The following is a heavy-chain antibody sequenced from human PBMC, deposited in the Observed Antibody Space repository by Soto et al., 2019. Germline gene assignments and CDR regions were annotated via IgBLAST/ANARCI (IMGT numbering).Heavy chain of an antibody. Sequence: GGSLRLSCAASGFTFSFYGMYWVRQAPGKGLEWVSRINSDGSSETYADSVKGRFTISRDNAKNTLYLQMNSLRAEDTAVYYCARDYYGVPDYWGQGTLVTVSS. V-gene: IGHV3-74*01. CDR1: GFTFSFYG. CDR2: INSDGSSE. J-gene: IGHJ4*02. D-gene: IGHD3-10*01. CDR3: ARDYYGVPDY.